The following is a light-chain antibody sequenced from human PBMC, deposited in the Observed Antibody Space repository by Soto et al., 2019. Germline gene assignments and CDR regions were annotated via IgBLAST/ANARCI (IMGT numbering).Light chain of an antibody. Sequence: DIQMTQSPSTLPASVGDRVTITCRASQSISTWLAWYQQKPGKAPNLLIYKASSLESGVPSRFSGSGSGTDLTLTISSLQPEDFATYDCQQSYRTPLTFGGGTKVDIK. CDR3: QQSYRTPLT. CDR2: KAS. J-gene: IGKJ4*01. V-gene: IGKV1-5*03. CDR1: QSISTW.